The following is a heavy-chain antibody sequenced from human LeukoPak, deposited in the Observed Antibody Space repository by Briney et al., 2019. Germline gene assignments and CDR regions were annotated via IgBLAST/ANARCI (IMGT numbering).Heavy chain of an antibody. D-gene: IGHD2-2*02. CDR3: ARPPYTNGMDV. J-gene: IGHJ6*02. CDR2: IYYSGST. CDR1: GGSISSYY. Sequence: SETLSLTCTVSGGSISSYYWGWIRQPPGKGLEWIGSIYYSGSTYYNPSLKSRVTISVDTSKNQFSLKLSSVTAADTAVYYCARPPYTNGMDVWGQGTTVTVSS. V-gene: IGHV4-39*01.